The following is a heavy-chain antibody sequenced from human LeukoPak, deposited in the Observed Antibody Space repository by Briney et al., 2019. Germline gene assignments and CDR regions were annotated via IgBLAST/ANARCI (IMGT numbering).Heavy chain of an antibody. D-gene: IGHD2-2*02. J-gene: IGHJ4*02. CDR3: ARAPYDLLYRGYFDY. V-gene: IGHV4-61*02. Sequence: SETLSLTCTVSGGSVSSGDCYWSWIRQPAGKGLEWIGRIWTSGSTEYNPSLKSRVTISLDRSKNQFSLKLSSVTAADTAVYYCARAPYDLLYRGYFDYWGQGTLVTVSS. CDR2: IWTSGST. CDR1: GGSVSSGDCY.